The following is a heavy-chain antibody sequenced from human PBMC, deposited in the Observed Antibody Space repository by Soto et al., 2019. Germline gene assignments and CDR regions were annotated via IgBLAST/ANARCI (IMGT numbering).Heavy chain of an antibody. CDR2: IYWDDDK. D-gene: IGHD3-16*02. CDR1: GFSLSTGGVG. Sequence: QITLKESGPTLVKPTQTLTLTCTFSGFSLSTGGVGVGCIRQPPGKALKWLALIYWDDDKRYSPSLKSRLTIFTDTSKNQVVLTMTYVDPVDTATYYCSHNSGRTKGRDYIGWSYRLHWFEPWGQGTLVTVSS. V-gene: IGHV2-5*02. CDR3: SHNSGRTKGRDYIGWSYRLHWFEP. J-gene: IGHJ5*02.